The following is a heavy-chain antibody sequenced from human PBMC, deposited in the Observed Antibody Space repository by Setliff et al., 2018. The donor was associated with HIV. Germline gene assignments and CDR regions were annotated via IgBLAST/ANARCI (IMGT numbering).Heavy chain of an antibody. CDR1: GASISSGT. Sequence: PSETLSLTCNVSGASISSGTWSWIRQPPGKGLEWIGSIYYSGSTNYNPSLKSRVTISVDTSKNQFSLNLTSATAADTAVYYCASRIYYYDSNNFLREEGFDPWGQGTLVTVSS. CDR3: ASRIYYYDSNNFLREEGFDP. J-gene: IGHJ5*02. V-gene: IGHV4-59*08. D-gene: IGHD3-22*01. CDR2: IYYSGST.